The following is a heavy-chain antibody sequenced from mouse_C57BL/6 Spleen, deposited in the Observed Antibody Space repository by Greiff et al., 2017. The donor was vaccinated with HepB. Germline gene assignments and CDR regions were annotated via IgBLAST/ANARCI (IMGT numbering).Heavy chain of an antibody. D-gene: IGHD2-5*01. CDR2: INPGSGGT. Sequence: QVQLQQSGAELVRPGTSVKVSCKASGYAFTNYLIEWVKQRPGQGLEWIGVINPGSGGTNYNEKFKGKATLTADKSSSTAYMQLSSLTSEDSAVYFCARGGIYSNYVDWYFDVWGTGTTVTVSS. J-gene: IGHJ1*03. CDR1: GYAFTNYL. V-gene: IGHV1-54*01. CDR3: ARGGIYSNYVDWYFDV.